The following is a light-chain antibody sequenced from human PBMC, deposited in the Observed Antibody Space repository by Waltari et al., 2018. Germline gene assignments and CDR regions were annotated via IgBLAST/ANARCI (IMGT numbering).Light chain of an antibody. CDR3: CSYAGSYTWV. V-gene: IGLV2-11*01. Sequence: QSALTQPRSVSGSPGQSVTISCTGTSSDVGGYNYVSWYQQHPGKAPKLMIYDGSKRPSGVPDRFSGSKSGNTASLTISGLKAEDEADYYCCSYAGSYTWVFGGGTKLTVL. J-gene: IGLJ2*01. CDR2: DGS. CDR1: SSDVGGYNY.